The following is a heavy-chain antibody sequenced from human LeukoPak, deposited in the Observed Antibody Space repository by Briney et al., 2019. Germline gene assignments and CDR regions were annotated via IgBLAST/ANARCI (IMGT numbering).Heavy chain of an antibody. Sequence: GGSLRLSCEASGFTFSSNAMSWVRQAPGKGLEWVSGIGSDVRTHYADSVKGRFTISRDNSKNTMYLQMNSLRAEDTAVYYCARLPTYYYDSSGYYQLGDYWGQGTLVTVSS. J-gene: IGHJ4*02. D-gene: IGHD3-22*01. CDR3: ARLPTYYYDSSGYYQLGDY. CDR1: GFTFSSNA. V-gene: IGHV3-23*01. CDR2: IGSDVRT.